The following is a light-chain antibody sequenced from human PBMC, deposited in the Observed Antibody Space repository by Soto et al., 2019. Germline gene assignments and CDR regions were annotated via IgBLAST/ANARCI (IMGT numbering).Light chain of an antibody. CDR3: QQCDDFIT. CDR2: EAS. Sequence: DLQMTQSPSSLSASVGDRVTITCQASQDIKNYLNWYQQKPGKAPKLLIYEASNLETGVPSRFSGSGSGRSFTFSISSLQPEDIATYYCQQCDDFITFGGGTRFEIK. CDR1: QDIKNY. J-gene: IGKJ4*01. V-gene: IGKV1-33*01.